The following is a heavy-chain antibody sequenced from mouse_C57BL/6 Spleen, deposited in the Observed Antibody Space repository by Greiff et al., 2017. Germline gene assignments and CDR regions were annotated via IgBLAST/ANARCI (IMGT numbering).Heavy chain of an antibody. D-gene: IGHD2-4*01. J-gene: IGHJ2*01. CDR2: ISSGGSYT. Sequence: EVKLVESGGDLVKPGGSLKLSCAASGFTFSSYGMSWVRQTPDKRLEWVATISSGGSYTYYPDSVKGRFTISRDNAKNTLYLQMSSLKSEDTAMYYCARQEYDYDDFDYWGQGTTLTVSS. CDR3: ARQEYDYDDFDY. V-gene: IGHV5-6*01. CDR1: GFTFSSYG.